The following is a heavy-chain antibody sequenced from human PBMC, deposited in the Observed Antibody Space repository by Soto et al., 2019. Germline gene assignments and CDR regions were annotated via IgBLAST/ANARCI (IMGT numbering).Heavy chain of an antibody. D-gene: IGHD3-3*01. V-gene: IGHV4-39*01. CDR3: ASPPSGYYRYDAFDI. Sequence: SETLSLTCTVSGGSISSSSYYWGWIRQPPGKGLEWIGSIYYSGSTSYNPSLKSRVTISVDTSKNQFSLKLSSATAADTAVYYCASPPSGYYRYDAFDIWGQGTMVTV. CDR1: GGSISSSSYY. CDR2: IYYSGST. J-gene: IGHJ3*02.